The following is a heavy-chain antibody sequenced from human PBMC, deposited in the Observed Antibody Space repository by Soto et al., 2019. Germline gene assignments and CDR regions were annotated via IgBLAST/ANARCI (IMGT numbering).Heavy chain of an antibody. Sequence: QVQLVESGGGVVQPGRSLKLSCIGSGFAFGSHGMHWVRQVSGKGLEWVAVISHDGQNQYYRDSVKGRFTISRDNFKNSLYLEVNTLRVEDTAVYHCARERADIVVAPVATSGMDVWGQGNAVTVSS. CDR1: GFAFGSHG. CDR2: ISHDGQNQ. V-gene: IGHV3-30*03. J-gene: IGHJ6*02. CDR3: ARERADIVVAPVATSGMDV. D-gene: IGHD2-21*01.